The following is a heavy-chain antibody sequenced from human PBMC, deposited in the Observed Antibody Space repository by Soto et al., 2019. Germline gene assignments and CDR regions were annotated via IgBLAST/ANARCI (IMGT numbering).Heavy chain of an antibody. Sequence: QITSKESGPTLVKPTQTLTLTCTFSGFSLTTSGEAVGWIRQPPGKALEWLALIYWDDDKRSSPSLKSRLTITKDTSKNQVVLTMTNMDPVDTATYYCAHIPGSGQLLYSYYYYIDVLGKGTTVTVSS. V-gene: IGHV2-5*02. CDR1: GFSLTTSGEA. CDR2: IYWDDDK. J-gene: IGHJ6*03. D-gene: IGHD3-10*01. CDR3: AHIPGSGQLLYSYYYYIDV.